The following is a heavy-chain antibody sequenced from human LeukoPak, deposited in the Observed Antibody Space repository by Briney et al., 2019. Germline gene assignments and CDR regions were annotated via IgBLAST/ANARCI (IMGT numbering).Heavy chain of an antibody. D-gene: IGHD4-17*01. V-gene: IGHV4-34*01. Sequence: SETLSLTCAVYGGSFSGYYWSWIRQPPRKGLEWIGEINHSGSTNYNPSLKSRVTISVDTSKNQFSLKLSSVTAAETAVYYCARRMGYGDYRFDYWGQGTLVTVSS. CDR3: ARRMGYGDYRFDY. CDR1: GGSFSGYY. J-gene: IGHJ4*02. CDR2: INHSGST.